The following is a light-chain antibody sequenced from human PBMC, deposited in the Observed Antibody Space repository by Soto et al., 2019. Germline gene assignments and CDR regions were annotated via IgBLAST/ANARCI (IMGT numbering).Light chain of an antibody. CDR1: QSVSRN. CDR2: YAX. Sequence: IVMTQSPATIPVSPGGRATLSXRPSQSVSRNFAWYQQHPVXXTRIXXXYAXTRGTGIPARFSGSGSGREFTLTISSLQSEDFAVYYCRQYNNWSPITFGQGTRLEIK. J-gene: IGKJ5*01. V-gene: IGKV3D-15*01. CDR3: RQYNNWSPIT.